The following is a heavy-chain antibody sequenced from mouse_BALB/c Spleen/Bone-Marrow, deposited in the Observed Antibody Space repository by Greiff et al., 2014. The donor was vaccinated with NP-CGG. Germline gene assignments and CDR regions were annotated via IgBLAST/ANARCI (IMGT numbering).Heavy chain of an antibody. J-gene: IGHJ3*01. V-gene: IGHV2-9*02. Sequence: VHLVESGPGLVAPSQSLSXXCTVSGVSLTSYGVHWVRQPPGKGLEWLGVIWAGGXXXXXXXXXXXXXXXKDNSKSQVFLKMNSLQTDDTAMYYWAXTGPXXXWGQGTLVTVSA. CDR3: AXTGPXXX. CDR1: GVSLTSYG. D-gene: IGHD4-1*01. CDR2: IWAGGXX.